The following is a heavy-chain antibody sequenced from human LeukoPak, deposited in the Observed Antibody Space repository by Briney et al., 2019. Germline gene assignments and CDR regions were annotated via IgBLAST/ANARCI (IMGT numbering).Heavy chain of an antibody. CDR1: DCSISIYY. V-gene: IGHV4-59*01. Sequence: PSETLSLTCTVSDCSISIYYWSWIRQPPGKGLEWIGYIYNSGSTIYNPSLKSRVTISADTSKNQFSLKLSSVTAADTAVYYCVRDRELTYWGQGTLVTVSS. J-gene: IGHJ4*02. CDR2: IYNSGST. CDR3: VRDRELTY. D-gene: IGHD5-24*01.